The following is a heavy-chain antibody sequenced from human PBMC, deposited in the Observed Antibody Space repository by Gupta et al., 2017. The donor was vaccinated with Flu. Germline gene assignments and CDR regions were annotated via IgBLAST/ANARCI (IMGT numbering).Heavy chain of an antibody. Sequence: SSLQWVRQAPGNGLVWVSRINPDGSSTTYAESVKGRFTISRDNAKNTLYLQMNSLGDDDTAVYYCATVTSGCWGQGTLVTVSS. CDR1: SS. D-gene: IGHD4-17*01. J-gene: IGHJ4*02. CDR3: ATVTSGC. V-gene: IGHV3-74*03. CDR2: INPDGSST.